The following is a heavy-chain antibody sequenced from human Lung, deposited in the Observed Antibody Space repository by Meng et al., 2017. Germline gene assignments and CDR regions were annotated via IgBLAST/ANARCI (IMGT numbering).Heavy chain of an antibody. V-gene: IGHV1-18*01. CDR1: GYTFIRYG. CDR2: ISTYNGNT. CDR3: AVMGLYGDYDNWYFDL. D-gene: IGHD4-17*01. Sequence: QVQLVQSGAEVKKPGASVKVSCKASGYTFIRYGISWVRQAPGQGLEWMGWISTYNGNTNYAQKFQGRVTMTTDTSTSTAYMELRSLRSDDTAVHYCAVMGLYGDYDNWYFDLWGRGTLVTVSS. J-gene: IGHJ2*01.